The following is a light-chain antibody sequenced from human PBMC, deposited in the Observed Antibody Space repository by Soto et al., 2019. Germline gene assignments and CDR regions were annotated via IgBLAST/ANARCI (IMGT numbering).Light chain of an antibody. Sequence: IVLTQAPGTLSLSPGERATLSCRASQSLGSGQLLWSQHKPGQAPRLLIYGGSSRATGSPSRFSGRGSGTDFTLTISRLEPEDFAVYYCQQYGSSPRTFGQGTKLEI. CDR1: QSLGSGQ. CDR3: QQYGSSPRT. CDR2: GGS. J-gene: IGKJ2*01. V-gene: IGKV3-20*01.